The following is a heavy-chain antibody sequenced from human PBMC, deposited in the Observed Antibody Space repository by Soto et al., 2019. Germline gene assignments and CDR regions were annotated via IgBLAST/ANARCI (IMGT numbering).Heavy chain of an antibody. CDR2: IWYDGSNK. Sequence: GGSLRLSCAASGFTFSSYGMHWVRQAPGKGLEWVAVIWYDGSNKYYADSVKGRFTISRDNSKNTLYLQMNSLRAEDTAVYYCARVTYSSSYNWFDPWGQGTLVTVSS. J-gene: IGHJ5*02. CDR1: GFTFSSYG. D-gene: IGHD6-6*01. V-gene: IGHV3-33*01. CDR3: ARVTYSSSYNWFDP.